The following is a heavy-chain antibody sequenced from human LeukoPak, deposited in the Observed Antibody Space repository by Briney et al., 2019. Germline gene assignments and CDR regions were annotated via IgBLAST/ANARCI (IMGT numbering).Heavy chain of an antibody. J-gene: IGHJ4*02. D-gene: IGHD6-13*01. CDR2: ISGSGGST. Sequence: GGSLRLSCAASGFTFSSYAMSWVRHAPGKGLEWVSAISGSGGSTDYADSVKGRFTISRDNSKNTLYLQMNSLRAEDTAVYYCAKSSVAAAGLWGFFYYWGQGTLVTVSS. V-gene: IGHV3-23*01. CDR3: AKSSVAAAGLWGFFYY. CDR1: GFTFSSYA.